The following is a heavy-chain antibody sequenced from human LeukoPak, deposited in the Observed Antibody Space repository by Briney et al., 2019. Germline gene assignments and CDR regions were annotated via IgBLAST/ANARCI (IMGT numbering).Heavy chain of an antibody. Sequence: GGSLRLSCAASGFTFSSYAMHWVRQAPGKGLEYASAISSNGGSTYYANSVKGRFTISRDNSKNTLYLQMGSLRAEDMAVYYCARSRYNWNDALDYFDYWGQGTLVTVSS. CDR2: ISSNGGST. CDR1: GFTFSSYA. CDR3: ARSRYNWNDALDYFDY. D-gene: IGHD1-20*01. J-gene: IGHJ4*02. V-gene: IGHV3-64*01.